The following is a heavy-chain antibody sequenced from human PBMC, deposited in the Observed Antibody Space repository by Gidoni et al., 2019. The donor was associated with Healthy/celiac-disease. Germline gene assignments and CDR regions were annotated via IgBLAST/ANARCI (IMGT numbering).Heavy chain of an antibody. V-gene: IGHV4-61*02. Sequence: QVHLQESGPGLVKPSQPLSLTCSVPGSPISSGSYYWSWIRQPAGKGLEWIGRSYTSGSTNYNPSLKSRVTISVDTSKNQLSRKLSSVTAADTAVYYCARDPVEWPYYYYGMDVWGQGTTVTVSS. CDR3: ARDPVEWPYYYYGMDV. CDR1: GSPISSGSYY. J-gene: IGHJ6*02. CDR2: SYTSGST. D-gene: IGHD3-3*01.